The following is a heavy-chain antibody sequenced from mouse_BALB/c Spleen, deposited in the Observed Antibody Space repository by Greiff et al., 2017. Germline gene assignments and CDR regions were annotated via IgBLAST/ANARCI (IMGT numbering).Heavy chain of an antibody. CDR2: INPSTGYT. V-gene: IGHV1-7*01. Sequence: VQLQQSGAELAKPGASVKMSCKASGYTFTSYWMHWVKQRPGQGLEWIGYINPSTGYTEYNQKFKDKATLTADKSSSTAYMQLSSLTSEDSAVYYCARTCITTVVEAMDYWGQGTSVTVSS. CDR3: ARTCITTVVEAMDY. D-gene: IGHD1-1*01. CDR1: GYTFTSYW. J-gene: IGHJ4*01.